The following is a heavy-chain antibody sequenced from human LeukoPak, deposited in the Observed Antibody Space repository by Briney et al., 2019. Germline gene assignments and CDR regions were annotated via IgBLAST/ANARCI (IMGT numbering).Heavy chain of an antibody. Sequence: GGSLRPSCAASGFTFSSYSMNWVRQAPGKGLEWVSYISSSSSTIYYADSVKGRFTISRDNAKNSLYLQMNSLRAEDTAVYYCARVVPAAMDYYYYYYMDVWGKGTTVTVSS. J-gene: IGHJ6*03. CDR2: ISSSSSTI. CDR3: ARVVPAAMDYYYYYYMDV. CDR1: GFTFSSYS. V-gene: IGHV3-48*01. D-gene: IGHD2-2*01.